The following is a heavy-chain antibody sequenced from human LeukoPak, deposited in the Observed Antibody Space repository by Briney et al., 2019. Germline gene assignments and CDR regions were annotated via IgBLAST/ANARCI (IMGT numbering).Heavy chain of an antibody. CDR1: GFSFSNYA. D-gene: IGHD6-19*01. V-gene: IGHV3-64*02. CDR3: ARASSGWYDY. J-gene: IGHJ4*02. CDR2: ISSNGGNT. Sequence: GGSLRLSCAASGFSFSNYAMHWVRQAPGKGLEYVSAISSNGGNTYYADSVKGRFTISRDNSKDTLYLQMGSLRTEDMAVYYCARASSGWYDYWGQGTLVTVSS.